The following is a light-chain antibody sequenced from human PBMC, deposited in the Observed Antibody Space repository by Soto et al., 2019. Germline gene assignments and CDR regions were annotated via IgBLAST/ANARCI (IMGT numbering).Light chain of an antibody. CDR1: SSDVGGYNS. CDR3: SSYTSTSSYV. Sequence: QSVLTQPASVSGSPVRSITVSCTGTSSDVGGYNSVSWYQQHPGKPPKLIIYEVSNRPSGVSDRFSGSKSGNTASLTISGLQAEDEADYYCSSYTSTSSYVFATGTKVTVL. V-gene: IGLV2-14*03. J-gene: IGLJ1*01. CDR2: EVS.